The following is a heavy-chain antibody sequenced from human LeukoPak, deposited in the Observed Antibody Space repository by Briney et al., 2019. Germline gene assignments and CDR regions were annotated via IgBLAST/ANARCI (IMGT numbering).Heavy chain of an antibody. V-gene: IGHV3-74*01. J-gene: IGHJ4*02. CDR3: ARSRPRGPGDY. Sequence: PGGSLRLSCAASGFTFSSYWMHWLPQAPGKGLVWVSRINSDGSSTSYADSVKGRFTISRDNAKNTLYLQMNSLRAEDTAVYYCARSRPRGPGDYWGQGTLVTVSS. D-gene: IGHD3-10*01. CDR1: GFTFSSYW. CDR2: INSDGSST.